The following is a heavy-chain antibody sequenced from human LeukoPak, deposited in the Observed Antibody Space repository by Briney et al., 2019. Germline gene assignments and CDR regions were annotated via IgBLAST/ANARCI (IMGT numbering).Heavy chain of an antibody. J-gene: IGHJ4*02. CDR2: ISGYNGNT. CDR1: GYTFTTYN. D-gene: IGHD3-9*01. Sequence: GASVKVSCKASGYTFTTYNINWVRQAPGQGLEWMGWISGYNGNTNYAQKLQGRVTMTTDTSTSTAYMELRSLRSDDTAVYYCARDDYDILTGYSPPGYWGQGTLVTVSP. CDR3: ARDDYDILTGYSPPGY. V-gene: IGHV1-18*01.